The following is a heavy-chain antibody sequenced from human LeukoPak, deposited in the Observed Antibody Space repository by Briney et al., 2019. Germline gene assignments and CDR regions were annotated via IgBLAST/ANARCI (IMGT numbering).Heavy chain of an antibody. V-gene: IGHV3-21*01. D-gene: IGHD3-22*01. CDR1: GFTFSSYS. CDR3: ARAGHQEYYYDSSGYWSAEENWYFDL. CDR2: ISSSSSYI. J-gene: IGHJ2*01. Sequence: PGGSLRLSCAASGFTFSSYSMNWVRQAPGKGLEWVSSISSSSSYIYYADSVKGRFTISRDNAKNSLYLQMNSLRAEDTAVYYCARAGHQEYYYDSSGYWSAEENWYFDLWGRGTLVTVSS.